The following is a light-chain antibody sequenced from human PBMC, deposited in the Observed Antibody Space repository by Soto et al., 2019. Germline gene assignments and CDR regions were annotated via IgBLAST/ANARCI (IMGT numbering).Light chain of an antibody. CDR2: GAS. J-gene: IGKJ4*01. V-gene: IGKV3-15*01. Sequence: EVVMTQSPATLSVSPGERATLSCRASQSVNSNLAWYQQKPGQAPRLLIYGASTRATGIPVRFSGSGSGTEFTLTISGLQSEDFAVYYCQQYNNWPPLTFGGGTKVEIK. CDR3: QQYNNWPPLT. CDR1: QSVNSN.